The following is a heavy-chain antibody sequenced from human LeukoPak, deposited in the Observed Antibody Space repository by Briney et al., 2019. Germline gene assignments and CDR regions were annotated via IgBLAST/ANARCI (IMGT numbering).Heavy chain of an antibody. D-gene: IGHD2-15*01. J-gene: IGHJ3*02. Sequence: ASVKVSCKASGYTFTSYYMHWVRQAPGQGLEWMGIINPSGGSTSYAQKFQGRVTMTRDMSTSTVYMELSSLRSEDTAVYYCARDAVVVRDAFDIWGQGTMVTVSS. CDR2: INPSGGST. CDR3: ARDAVVVRDAFDI. V-gene: IGHV1-46*01. CDR1: GYTFTSYY.